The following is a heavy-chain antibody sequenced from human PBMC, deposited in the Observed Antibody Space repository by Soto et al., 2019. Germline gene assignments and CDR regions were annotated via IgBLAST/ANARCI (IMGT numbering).Heavy chain of an antibody. D-gene: IGHD4-17*01. CDR3: ARDGRPYGDYWYYYYYGMDV. CDR2: INPNSGGT. J-gene: IGHJ6*02. V-gene: IGHV1-2*04. CDR1: GYTFTGYY. Sequence: ASAKVSCKASGYTFTGYYMHWVRQAPGQGLEWMGWINPNSGGTNYAQKFQGWVTMTRDTSISTAYMELSRLRSDDTAVYYCARDGRPYGDYWYYYYYGMDVWGQGTTVTVSS.